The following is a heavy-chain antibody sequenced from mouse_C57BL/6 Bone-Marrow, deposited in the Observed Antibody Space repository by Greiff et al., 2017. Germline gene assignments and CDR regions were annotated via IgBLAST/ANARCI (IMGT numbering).Heavy chain of an antibody. CDR3: TPRLRGMMDY. CDR1: GFNIKDDY. CDR2: IDPENGDT. D-gene: IGHD1-1*01. V-gene: IGHV14-4*01. Sequence: EVMLVESGAELVRPGASVKLSCTASGFNIKDDYMHWVKQRPEQGLEWIGWIDPENGDTEYASKFQGKATITADTSSNTAYLQLSSLTSEDTAVYYCTPRLRGMMDYWGQGTSVTVSS. J-gene: IGHJ4*01.